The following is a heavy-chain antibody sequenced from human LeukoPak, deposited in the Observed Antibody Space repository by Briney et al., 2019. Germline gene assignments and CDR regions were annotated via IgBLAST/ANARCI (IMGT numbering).Heavy chain of an antibody. Sequence: GGSLRFSCAASGFTFGNYAMHWVRQAPGKGLEWVAVISYDGSNKYYADSVKGRFTISRDNSKNTVYLQMNSLRAEDTAVYYCARDPRRSSQTGYFDFWGQGTLVTVSS. CDR1: GFTFGNYA. J-gene: IGHJ4*02. V-gene: IGHV3-30*04. CDR2: ISYDGSNK. D-gene: IGHD6-13*01. CDR3: ARDPRRSSQTGYFDF.